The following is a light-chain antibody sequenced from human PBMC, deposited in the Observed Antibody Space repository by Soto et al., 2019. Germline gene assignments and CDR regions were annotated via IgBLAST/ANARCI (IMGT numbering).Light chain of an antibody. CDR2: GAS. CDR3: QQYGSSLFT. Sequence: EIVLTQSPGTLSLSPGERATLSCRASQSVSSSYLAWYQQKPGQAPRLLIYGASSRATVIPDRFSGSGSGTDFTLTISRLEPEDFAVYYCQQYGSSLFTFGPGTKVDIK. CDR1: QSVSSSY. J-gene: IGKJ3*01. V-gene: IGKV3-20*01.